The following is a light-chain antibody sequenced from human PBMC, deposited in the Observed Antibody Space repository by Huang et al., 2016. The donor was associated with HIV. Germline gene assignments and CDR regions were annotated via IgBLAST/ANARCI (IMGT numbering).Light chain of an antibody. CDR3: LQDFNYPRT. CDR2: AAS. J-gene: IGKJ1*01. V-gene: IGKV1-6*01. CDR1: QAIRTD. Sequence: AIQMTQSPSSLSASVGDRVTITCRASQAIRTDLGWYQNRPGKAPKLLIYAASELQSGVPLRFRGSGSGTDFTLTISSLQPEDVGTYYCLQDFNYPRTFGQGTTVKI.